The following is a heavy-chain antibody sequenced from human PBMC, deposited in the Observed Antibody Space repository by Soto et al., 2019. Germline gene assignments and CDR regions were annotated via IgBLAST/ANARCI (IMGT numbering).Heavy chain of an antibody. J-gene: IGHJ4*02. CDR3: TRHWLATREFDY. V-gene: IGHV3-23*01. CDR1: GFTFSSSA. Sequence: GGSLRLSCAASGFTFSSSAMSWVRQAPGKGLEWVSAISGSGGSTYYADSVKGRFTISRDNSKNTLYLQMNSLRAEDTAVYYCTRHWLATREFDYWGQGTLVTVSS. D-gene: IGHD1-26*01. CDR2: ISGSGGST.